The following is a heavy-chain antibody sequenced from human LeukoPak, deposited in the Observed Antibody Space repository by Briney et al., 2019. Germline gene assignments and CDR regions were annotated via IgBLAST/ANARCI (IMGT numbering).Heavy chain of an antibody. D-gene: IGHD1-14*01. J-gene: IGHJ6*02. V-gene: IGHV1-8*01. CDR1: GYTFTSYD. CDR3: AINPGLTYYYYGMDV. Sequence: ASVKVSCKASGYTFTSYDINWVRQATGQGLEWMGWMNPNSGNTGYAQKFQGRVTMTRNTSISTAYMELSSLRSEDTAVYCCAINPGLTYYYYGMDVWGQGTTVTVSS. CDR2: MNPNSGNT.